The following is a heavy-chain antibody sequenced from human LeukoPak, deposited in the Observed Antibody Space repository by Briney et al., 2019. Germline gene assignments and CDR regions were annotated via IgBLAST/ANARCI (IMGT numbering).Heavy chain of an antibody. J-gene: IGHJ4*02. CDR2: IYYSGSP. Sequence: PSETLSLTCTVSGGSISDNNYYWAWIRQPPGKGLECIGSIYYSGSPYYNPSLKSRVTISVDTSKNQFSLRLSSVTAADTAVYYCATWRTAKTGFDYWGQGTLVTVSS. CDR1: GGSISDNNYY. CDR3: ATWRTAKTGFDY. V-gene: IGHV4-39*01. D-gene: IGHD1-1*01.